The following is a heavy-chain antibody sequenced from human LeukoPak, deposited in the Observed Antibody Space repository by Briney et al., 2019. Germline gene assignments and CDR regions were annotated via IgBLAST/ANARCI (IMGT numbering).Heavy chain of an antibody. CDR3: ARDSRGLRYYYYMDV. J-gene: IGHJ6*03. D-gene: IGHD5-12*01. CDR1: GYTFTSYG. CDR2: ISAYNGNT. V-gene: IGHV1-18*01. Sequence: ASVKVSCKASGYTFTSYGISWVRQAPGQGLEWMGWISAYNGNTNYAQKLQGRVTMTTDTSTSTAYMELRSLRSDDTAVYYCARDSRGLRYYYYMDVWGEGTTVTVSS.